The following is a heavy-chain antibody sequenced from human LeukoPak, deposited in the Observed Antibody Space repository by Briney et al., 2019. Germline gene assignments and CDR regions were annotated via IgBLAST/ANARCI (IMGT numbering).Heavy chain of an antibody. Sequence: GGSLRLSCAASGFTFSSYDMSWVRQAPGKGLEWVSAISGSGGSTYYADSVKGRFTISRDNSKNTLYLQMNSLRAEDTAVYYCARDSAYDILTGYYRQPDYYYYYGMDVWGQGTTVTVSS. CDR3: ARDSAYDILTGYYRQPDYYYYYGMDV. V-gene: IGHV3-23*01. J-gene: IGHJ6*02. D-gene: IGHD3-9*01. CDR2: ISGSGGST. CDR1: GFTFSSYD.